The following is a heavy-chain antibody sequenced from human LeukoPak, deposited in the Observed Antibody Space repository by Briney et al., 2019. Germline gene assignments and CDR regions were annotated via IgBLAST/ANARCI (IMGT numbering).Heavy chain of an antibody. CDR1: GFTFNIYA. Sequence: GGSLRLSCAASGFTFNIYAMSWVRQAPGKGLEWVSYISSSGSTIYYADSVKGRFTISRDNAKNSLYLQMNSLRAEDTAVYYCARDYYGDHFDYWGQGTLVTVSS. D-gene: IGHD4-17*01. CDR2: ISSSGSTI. J-gene: IGHJ4*02. CDR3: ARDYYGDHFDY. V-gene: IGHV3-48*03.